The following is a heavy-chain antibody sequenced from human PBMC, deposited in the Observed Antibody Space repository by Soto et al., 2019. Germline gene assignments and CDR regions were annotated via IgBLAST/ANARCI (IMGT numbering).Heavy chain of an antibody. Sequence: QVQLVESGGGVVQPGRSLRLSCAASGFTFSSYGMHWVRQAPGKGLEWVAVISYDGSNKYYADSVKGRFTISRDNSKNSLXXXXXXLXAEDXAVXXXXXXSNLGFDYWGQGTLVTVSS. D-gene: IGHD4-4*01. CDR2: ISYDGSNK. CDR3: XXXSNLGFDY. V-gene: IGHV3-30*03. CDR1: GFTFSSYG. J-gene: IGHJ4*02.